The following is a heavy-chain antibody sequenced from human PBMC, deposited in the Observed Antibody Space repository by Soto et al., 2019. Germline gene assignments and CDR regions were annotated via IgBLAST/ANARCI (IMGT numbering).Heavy chain of an antibody. D-gene: IGHD1-1*01. CDR1: GFTVSSNS. V-gene: IGHV3-53*02. CDR2: IYSGGST. J-gene: IGHJ6*04. CDR3: ANLPNWNEGIYYGLDV. Sequence: EVQLVETGGGLIQPGGSLRLSCAASGFTVSSNSMSWVRQAPGKGLEWVSLIYSGGSTYYADSVKGRFTISRDNFKNTLFLQMNSLRVEDTAVYYCANLPNWNEGIYYGLDVWGEGTTVTVSS.